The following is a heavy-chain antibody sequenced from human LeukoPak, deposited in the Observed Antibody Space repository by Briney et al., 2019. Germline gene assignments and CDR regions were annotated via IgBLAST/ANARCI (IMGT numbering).Heavy chain of an antibody. CDR3: ARDQNGDYVDY. J-gene: IGHJ4*02. Sequence: PSETLSLTCTVSGGSISSGDYYWSWIRQPPGKGLEWIGYFYYSGSTYYNPSLKSRVTISVDTSKNQFSLKLSSVTAADTAVYYCARDQNGDYVDYWGQGTLVTVSS. V-gene: IGHV4-30-4*01. D-gene: IGHD4-17*01. CDR1: GGSISSGDYY. CDR2: FYYSGST.